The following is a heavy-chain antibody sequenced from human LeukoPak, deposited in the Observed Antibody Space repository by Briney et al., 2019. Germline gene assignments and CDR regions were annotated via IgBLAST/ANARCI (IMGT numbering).Heavy chain of an antibody. CDR2: ISYDGSNK. V-gene: IGHV3-30*18. Sequence: PGGSLRLSCAASGFTFSSYGMHWVRQAPGKGLEWVAVISYDGSNKYYADSVKGRFTISRDNSKNTLYLQMNSLRAEDTAVYYCAKDRRDFDYWGQGTLVTVSS. CDR1: GFTFSSYG. CDR3: AKDRRDFDY. J-gene: IGHJ4*02.